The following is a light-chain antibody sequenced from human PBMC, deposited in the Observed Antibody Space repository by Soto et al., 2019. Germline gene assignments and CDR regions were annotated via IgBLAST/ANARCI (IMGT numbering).Light chain of an antibody. J-gene: IGKJ1*01. CDR1: QGISSY. Sequence: DIQLTQSPSFLSASVGDRVTITCRASQGISSYLAWYQQQSGKAPKLLIYAASTLQSGVPSRFSGSGSGTEFTLTISSLQPEDFATYYCQQLNSYPPGTFGQGTKVDI. CDR3: QQLNSYPPGT. V-gene: IGKV1-9*01. CDR2: AAS.